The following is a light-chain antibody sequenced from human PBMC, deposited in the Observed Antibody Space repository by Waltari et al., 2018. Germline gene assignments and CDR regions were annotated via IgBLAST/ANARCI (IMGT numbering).Light chain of an antibody. CDR3: QVWDSGDDHVV. J-gene: IGLJ2*01. CDR1: SIGSRS. CDR2: YDN. V-gene: IGLV3-21*04. Sequence: SYDLTQPPSVSVAPGKTARITCGGNSIGSRSVHWYQQKPGQAPVLVIHYDNDRPSGIPERISGSKSGNTATLTISRVEAGDEADYYCQVWDSGDDHVVFGGGTKLTVL.